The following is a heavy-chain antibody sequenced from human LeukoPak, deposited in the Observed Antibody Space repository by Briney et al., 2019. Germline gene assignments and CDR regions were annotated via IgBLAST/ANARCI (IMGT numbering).Heavy chain of an antibody. Sequence: GGSLRLSCAASGFTFSSYSMNWVRQAPGKGLEWVSSISSSSSYIYYADSVKGRFTISRDNAKNSLYLQMNSLRAEDTAVYHCARGIAARFQVSYYGMDVWGQGTTVTVSS. CDR1: GFTFSSYS. CDR2: ISSSSSYI. CDR3: ARGIAARFQVSYYGMDV. V-gene: IGHV3-21*01. J-gene: IGHJ6*02. D-gene: IGHD6-6*01.